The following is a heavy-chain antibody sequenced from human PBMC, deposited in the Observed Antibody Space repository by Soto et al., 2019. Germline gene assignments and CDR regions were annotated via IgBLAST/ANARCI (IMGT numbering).Heavy chain of an antibody. D-gene: IGHD5-12*01. CDR3: ARAIHGYNYRVDF. V-gene: IGHV1-69*01. CDR2: ITPVFEPP. Sequence: QVQLVQSGAEVKKPGSSVKVACNASGGTFTSDAISWVRQAPGQGLEWMGGITPVFEPPNYAQKFQGRVTITADESTGTAYMELSSLRSEDTAVYYCARAIHGYNYRVDFWGQGTTVTVSS. CDR1: GGTFTSDA. J-gene: IGHJ6*02.